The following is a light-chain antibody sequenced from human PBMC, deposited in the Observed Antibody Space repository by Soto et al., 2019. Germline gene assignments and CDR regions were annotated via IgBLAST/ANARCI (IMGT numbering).Light chain of an antibody. Sequence: QSVLTQSPSASASLGASVKLTCTLSRGHSSYAIAWHQQQPEKGPRYLMKLNSDGSHSKGDGIPDRFSGSSSGAERYLTISSLQSEDEADYYCQTWGTGIRVLGGGTQLTVL. J-gene: IGLJ3*02. CDR2: LNSDGSH. CDR3: QTWGTGIRV. V-gene: IGLV4-69*01. CDR1: RGHSSYA.